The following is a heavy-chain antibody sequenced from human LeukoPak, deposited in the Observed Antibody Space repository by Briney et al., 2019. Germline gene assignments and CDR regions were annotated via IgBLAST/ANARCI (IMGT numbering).Heavy chain of an antibody. CDR3: TKDPPFTGGVYSAY. CDR1: GFTFTTFP. D-gene: IGHD7-27*01. V-gene: IGHV3-30*04. J-gene: IGHJ4*02. Sequence: GGSLRLSCAASGFTFTTFPMHWVRQPPGKGLEWVAVISYDGTDKYYADSVKGRFTISRDNSKSTLYLQMSSLKTEDTAVYYCTKDPPFTGGVYSAYWGQGTLVTVSS. CDR2: ISYDGTDK.